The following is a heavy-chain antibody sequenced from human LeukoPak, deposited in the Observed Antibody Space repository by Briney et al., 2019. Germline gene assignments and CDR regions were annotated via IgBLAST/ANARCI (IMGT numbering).Heavy chain of an antibody. Sequence: GGSLRLSCAASGFKLSDYGMSWVRQAPGKGLEWVSGINWNADSTGYADSVKGRFTISKDNAKNSLFLQMNSLRAEDTAMYYCARAILSDPKYYGMDVWGQGTTVTVSS. CDR3: ARAILSDPKYYGMDV. CDR1: GFKLSDYG. D-gene: IGHD3-9*01. V-gene: IGHV3-20*04. J-gene: IGHJ6*02. CDR2: INWNADST.